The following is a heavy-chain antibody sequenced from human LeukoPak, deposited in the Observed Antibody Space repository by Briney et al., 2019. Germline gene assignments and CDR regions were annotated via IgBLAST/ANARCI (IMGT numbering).Heavy chain of an antibody. CDR2: IYPGDSDT. CDR3: ARRNFWGGGYAFDI. D-gene: IGHD3-16*01. Sequence: GESLKISCKGSGYSFTTYWIGWVRQMPGKGLEWMGIIYPGDSDTRYSPSFQGQVTISADMSNRTAYLQWSSLKASDTATYYCARRNFWGGGYAFDIWGQGTMVSVSS. V-gene: IGHV5-51*01. J-gene: IGHJ3*02. CDR1: GYSFTTYW.